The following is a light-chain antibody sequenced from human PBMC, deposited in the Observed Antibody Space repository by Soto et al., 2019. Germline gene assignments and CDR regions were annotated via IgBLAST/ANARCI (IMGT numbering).Light chain of an antibody. V-gene: IGKV3-20*01. CDR2: GAS. Sequence: EVVLTQSPVTLSLSPGERATLSCRASQSVSSPYLAWYQQKPGQPPRLLIYGASSRATDIPDRFSGSGSGTEFTLTIARLAPEDFAMYYCQQYGSSPFTFGAGTKVDI. J-gene: IGKJ3*01. CDR3: QQYGSSPFT. CDR1: QSVSSPY.